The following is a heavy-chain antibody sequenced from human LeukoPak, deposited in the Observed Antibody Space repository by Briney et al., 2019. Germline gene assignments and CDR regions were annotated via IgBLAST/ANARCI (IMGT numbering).Heavy chain of an antibody. CDR1: GGSISSSSYY. CDR3: ARLTTDYVWGSYRSGDDAFDI. CDR2: IYYSGST. D-gene: IGHD3-16*02. J-gene: IGHJ3*02. Sequence: SETLSLTCTVSGGSISSSSYYWGWIRQPPGKGLEWIGSIYYSGSTYYNPSLKSRVTISVDTSKNQCSLKLSSVTAADTAVYYCARLTTDYVWGSYRSGDDAFDIWGQGTMVTVSS. V-gene: IGHV4-39*01.